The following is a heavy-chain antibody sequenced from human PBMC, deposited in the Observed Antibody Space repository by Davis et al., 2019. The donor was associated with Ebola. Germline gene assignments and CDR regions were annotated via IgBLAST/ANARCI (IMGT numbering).Heavy chain of an antibody. CDR3: ARGGSRYCSGGSCSGY. CDR2: ISSDSDYI. CDR1: GFTFSTYS. V-gene: IGHV3-21*01. Sequence: GGSLRLSCAASGFTFSTYSMSWVRQAPGKGLEWVSSISSDSDYIYYADSAKGRFTISRDNAKNSLYLQMNSLRAEDTAVYYCARGGSRYCSGGSCSGYWGQGTLVTVSS. J-gene: IGHJ4*02. D-gene: IGHD2-15*01.